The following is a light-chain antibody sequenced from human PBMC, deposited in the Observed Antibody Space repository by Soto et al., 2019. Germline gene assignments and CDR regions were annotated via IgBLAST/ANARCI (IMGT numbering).Light chain of an antibody. Sequence: QSALTQPASVSGSPGQSITISCTGTSSDVGGYNYVSWYQPHPCKAPKVMIFEVTDRPSGVSNRFSGSKSANTAALSISGRQAEDVADYYHSSHTSSNTLVFGGGTKLTVL. CDR2: EVT. CDR3: SSHTSSNTLV. V-gene: IGLV2-14*01. J-gene: IGLJ2*01. CDR1: SSDVGGYNY.